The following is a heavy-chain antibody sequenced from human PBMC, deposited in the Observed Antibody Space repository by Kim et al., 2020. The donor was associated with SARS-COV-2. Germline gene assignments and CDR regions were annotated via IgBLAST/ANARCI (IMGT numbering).Heavy chain of an antibody. CDR3: TRGDYGSGSYLY. V-gene: IGHV3-73*01. D-gene: IGHD3-10*01. Sequence: AYAASVKGRFTVSRDDSENTAYLQMNSLKTEDTAVYYCTRGDYGSGSYLYWGQGTLVTVSS. J-gene: IGHJ4*02.